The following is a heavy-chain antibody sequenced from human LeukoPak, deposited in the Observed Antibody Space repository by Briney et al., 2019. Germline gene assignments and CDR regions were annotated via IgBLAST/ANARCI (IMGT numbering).Heavy chain of an antibody. Sequence: GGSLRLSCAASGVTLSTYDMTWVRQAPGKGLEWVSTIGTSGASTYYADSVKGRFTITRDNSKNTVFLQMNSLRAEDTAVYYCARDAYCGGDCYYDYWGQGTLVTVSS. CDR2: IGTSGAST. CDR1: GVTLSTYD. J-gene: IGHJ4*02. V-gene: IGHV3-23*01. CDR3: ARDAYCGGDCYYDY. D-gene: IGHD2-21*02.